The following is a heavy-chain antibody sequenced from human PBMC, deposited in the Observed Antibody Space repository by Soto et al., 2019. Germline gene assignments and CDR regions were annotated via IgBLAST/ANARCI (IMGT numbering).Heavy chain of an antibody. CDR3: AHCRGGVASF. J-gene: IGHJ4*02. CDR1: GFSLNTRDVG. CDR2: VYWEDDK. V-gene: IGHV2-5*02. Sequence: QITLNESGPALVKPTQTLTLTCTFSGFSLNTRDVGVGWIRQPPGKALEWLGVVYWEDDKTYSPSLKSRLTITKDTPKNQVVLRMTKMDPVDTATYYCAHCRGGVASFWGQGTLVTVSS. D-gene: IGHD3-16*01.